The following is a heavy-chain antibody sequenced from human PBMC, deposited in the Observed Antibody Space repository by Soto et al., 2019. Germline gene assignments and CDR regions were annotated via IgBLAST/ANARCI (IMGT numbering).Heavy chain of an antibody. V-gene: IGHV3-33*01. CDR1: GFTFSSYG. CDR3: ARPYSSSSLNYYYYMDV. D-gene: IGHD6-6*01. CDR2: IWYDGSNK. Sequence: QSGGSLRLSCAASGFTFSSYGMHWVRQAPGKGLEWVAVIWYDGSNKYYADSVKGRFTISRDNSKNTLYLQMNSLRAEDTAVYYCARPYSSSSLNYYYYMDVWGKGTTVTVSS. J-gene: IGHJ6*03.